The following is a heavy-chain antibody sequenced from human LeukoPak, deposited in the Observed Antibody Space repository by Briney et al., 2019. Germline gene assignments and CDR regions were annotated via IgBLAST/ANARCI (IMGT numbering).Heavy chain of an antibody. CDR2: IYPGDSDT. J-gene: IGHJ3*02. Sequence: GESLKISCKGSGYSFTNYWIGWVRQTPGKGLEWMGIIYPGDSDTRYSPSFQGQVTISADKSISTAYLQWSSLKASDTAMYYCARLVTDSGDDAFDIWGQGTMVTVSS. CDR1: GYSFTNYW. CDR3: ARLVTDSGDDAFDI. D-gene: IGHD2-21*02. V-gene: IGHV5-51*01.